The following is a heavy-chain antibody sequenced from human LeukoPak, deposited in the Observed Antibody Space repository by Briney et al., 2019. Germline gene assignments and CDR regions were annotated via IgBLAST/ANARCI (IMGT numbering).Heavy chain of an antibody. Sequence: GRSLRLSCAASGFTFDDYAMHWVRHAPGKGLEWVSGISWNGGSIGYADSVKGRFTISRDNAKNSLYLQMNSLRAEDTALYYCAKDGDYYGSGSSFDIWGQGTMVTVSS. CDR1: GFTFDDYA. CDR2: ISWNGGSI. J-gene: IGHJ3*02. CDR3: AKDGDYYGSGSSFDI. D-gene: IGHD3-10*01. V-gene: IGHV3-9*01.